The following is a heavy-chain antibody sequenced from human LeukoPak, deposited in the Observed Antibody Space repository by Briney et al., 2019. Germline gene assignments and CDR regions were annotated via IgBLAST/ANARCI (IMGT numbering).Heavy chain of an antibody. CDR2: ISGSSGNT. J-gene: IGHJ4*02. CDR1: GLTFSSYV. D-gene: IGHD6-13*01. V-gene: IGHV3-23*01. CDR3: AKPARVGAVDY. Sequence: GGSLRLSCAASGLTFSSYVMSWVRQAPGKGLEWVSAISGSSGNTYYADSVKGRFTISRDNSKNTLYLQMNSLRAEDTAIYYCAKPARVGAVDYWGQGTLVTVSS.